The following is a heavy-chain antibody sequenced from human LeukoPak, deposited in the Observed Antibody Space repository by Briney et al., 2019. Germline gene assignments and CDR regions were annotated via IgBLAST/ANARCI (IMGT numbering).Heavy chain of an antibody. CDR3: ARGHNSRAGVTDCCPLDY. CDR2: IYSGGST. Sequence: PGGSLRLSCAASGFTVSSNYMSWVRQAPGKGLEWVSVIYSGGSTYYADSVKGRFTISRDNSKNTLYLQMNSLRAEDTATYFCARGHNSRAGVTDCCPLDYWGQGTLVTVSS. V-gene: IGHV3-66*01. J-gene: IGHJ4*02. CDR1: GFTVSSNY. D-gene: IGHD2-21*02.